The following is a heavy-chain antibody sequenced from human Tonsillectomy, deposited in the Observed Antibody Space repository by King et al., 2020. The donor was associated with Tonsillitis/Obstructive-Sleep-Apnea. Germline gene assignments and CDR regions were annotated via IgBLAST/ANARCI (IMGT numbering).Heavy chain of an antibody. V-gene: IGHV3-30*04. J-gene: IGHJ5*02. D-gene: IGHD3-3*01. CDR1: GFTFSSYA. CDR2: IPYDGSNK. Sequence: VQLVESGGGVVQPGRSLRLSCAASGFTFSSYAMHWVRQAPGKGLEWVAVIPYDGSNKYYADSVKGRFTISRDNSKNTLYLQMNSLRVDDTAMFYCAREEEWAQFDPWGQGTLVTVSS. CDR3: AREEEWAQFDP.